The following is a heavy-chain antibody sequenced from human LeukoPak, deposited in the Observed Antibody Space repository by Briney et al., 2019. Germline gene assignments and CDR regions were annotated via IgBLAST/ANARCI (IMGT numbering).Heavy chain of an antibody. CDR3: ARPLAPGNYYYMDV. V-gene: IGHV3-30*02. Sequence: PGGSLRLSCAASGFTFSSYGMHWVRQAPGKGLEWVAFIRYDGSNKYYADSVKGRFTISRDNSKNTLYLQMNSLRAEDTAVYYCARPLAPGNYYYMDVWGKGTTVTVSS. CDR1: GFTFSSYG. J-gene: IGHJ6*03. CDR2: IRYDGSNK.